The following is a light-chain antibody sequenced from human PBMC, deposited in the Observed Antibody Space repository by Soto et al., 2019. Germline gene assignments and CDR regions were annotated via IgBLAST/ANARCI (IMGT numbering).Light chain of an antibody. J-gene: IGKJ5*01. CDR3: QQYDSLPLT. V-gene: IGKV1-33*01. CDR1: QSISSR. Sequence: DIQMTQSPSTLSASVGDGVTITCRASQSISSRLAWYQQKPGKAPKLLIYDVSNLQTGVPSRFSGGGSGTDFALTISSLEPEDIATYYCQQYDSLPLTFGQGTRLEIK. CDR2: DVS.